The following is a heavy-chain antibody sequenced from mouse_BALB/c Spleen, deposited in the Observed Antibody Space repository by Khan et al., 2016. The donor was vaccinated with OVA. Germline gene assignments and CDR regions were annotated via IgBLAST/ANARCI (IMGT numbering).Heavy chain of an antibody. D-gene: IGHD2-10*02. Sequence: VQLQQSGPELVKPGASVRISCKASGYTFTSYFIHWVKQRPGQGLEWIGWIYPGNVNTEYNERFTGKATLTADKSSSTTYMQLSRLTSEDSAVYFCARAGYGSFAYWGQGTLVTVSA. J-gene: IGHJ3*01. CDR3: ARAGYGSFAY. V-gene: IGHV1S56*01. CDR1: GYTFTSYF. CDR2: IYPGNVNT.